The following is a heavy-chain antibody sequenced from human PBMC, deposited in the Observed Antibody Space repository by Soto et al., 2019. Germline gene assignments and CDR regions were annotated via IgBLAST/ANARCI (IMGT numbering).Heavy chain of an antibody. CDR1: GYRFINYW. CDR3: ARHSPYCSSTSCSPGDYYYGMDV. V-gene: IGHV5-51*01. J-gene: IGHJ6*02. D-gene: IGHD2-2*01. CDR2: IYPGDSDT. Sequence: PGQTPRISCKSSGYRFINYWIGWMRQLTGKGMEWIGIIYPGDSDTRYSPSFQGQVTISADKSISTAYLQWSSLKASDTAMYYCARHSPYCSSTSCSPGDYYYGMDVWGQGTTVTVS.